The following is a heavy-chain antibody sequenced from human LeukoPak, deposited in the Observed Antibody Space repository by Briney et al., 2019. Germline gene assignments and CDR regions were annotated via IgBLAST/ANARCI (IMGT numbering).Heavy chain of an antibody. D-gene: IGHD2-2*01. CDR1: GGSISSSSYY. J-gene: IGHJ5*02. Sequence: SETLSLTCTVSGGSISSSSYYWGWIRQPPGKGLEWIGSIYYSGSTYYNPSLKSRVTISVDTSKNQFSLKLSSVTAADTAVYYCARESTSYNWFDPWGRGTLVTVSS. CDR2: IYYSGST. CDR3: ARESTSYNWFDP. V-gene: IGHV4-39*07.